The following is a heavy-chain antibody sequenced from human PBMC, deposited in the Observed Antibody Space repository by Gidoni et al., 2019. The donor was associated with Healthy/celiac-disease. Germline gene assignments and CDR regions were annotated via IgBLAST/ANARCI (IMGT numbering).Heavy chain of an antibody. CDR1: GSSISSGSY. J-gene: IGHJ3*02. CDR3: ARNISRGDSSGYYPRGAFDI. CDR2: IYHSGST. D-gene: IGHD3-22*01. Sequence: VSGSSISSGSYWGWIRQPPGKGLEWIGSIYHSGSTYYNPSLKSRVTISVDTSKNQFSLKLSSVTAADTAVYYCARNISRGDSSGYYPRGAFDIWGQGTMVTVSS. V-gene: IGHV4-38-2*01.